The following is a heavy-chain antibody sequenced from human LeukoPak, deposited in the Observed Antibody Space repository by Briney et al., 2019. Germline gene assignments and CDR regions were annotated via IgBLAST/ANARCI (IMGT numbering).Heavy chain of an antibody. J-gene: IGHJ4*02. Sequence: GGSLRLSCAASGFTFSSYAMHWVRQAPGKGLEWVAVISYDGGNKYYAESVKGRFTISRDNSKNTLYLQMNSLRAEDTAVYYCARARPEVWSPDFWGQGTMVTVSS. CDR3: ARARPEVWSPDF. D-gene: IGHD2-8*02. V-gene: IGHV3-30*03. CDR1: GFTFSSYA. CDR2: ISYDGGNK.